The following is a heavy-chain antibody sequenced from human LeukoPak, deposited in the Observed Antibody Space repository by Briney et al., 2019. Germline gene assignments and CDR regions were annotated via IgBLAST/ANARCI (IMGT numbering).Heavy chain of an antibody. CDR3: AKGPRGYYDSSGYYYYFDY. J-gene: IGHJ4*02. CDR1: GFTFSSYE. Sequence: GGSLRLSCVASGFTFSSYEMNWVRQAPGKGLEWLSYIGSSDSTTHYADSVKGRFTISRDNSKNTLYLQMNSLRAEDTAVYYCAKGPRGYYDSSGYYYYFDYWGQGTLVTVSS. D-gene: IGHD3-22*01. V-gene: IGHV3-48*03. CDR2: IGSSDSTT.